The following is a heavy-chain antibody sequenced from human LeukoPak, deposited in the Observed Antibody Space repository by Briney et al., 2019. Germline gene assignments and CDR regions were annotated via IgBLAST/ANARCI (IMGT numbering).Heavy chain of an antibody. Sequence: PGGSLRLSCAASGFTFSNYWMTWVRQAPGKGLEWVANIKQDRSEKYYVDSVKGRFTISRDNAKNSVYLQMNSLRAEDTAVYYCKWVGKWGQGTLVTVSS. V-gene: IGHV3-7*01. CDR2: IKQDRSEK. CDR1: GFTFSNYW. J-gene: IGHJ4*02. D-gene: IGHD6-19*01. CDR3: KWVGK.